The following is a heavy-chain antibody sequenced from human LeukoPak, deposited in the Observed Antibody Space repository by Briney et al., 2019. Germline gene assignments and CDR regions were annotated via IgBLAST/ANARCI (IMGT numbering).Heavy chain of an antibody. CDR3: ARNSGSYDAFDN. CDR2: ISAYNGNT. J-gene: IGHJ3*02. CDR1: GGSFSSST. D-gene: IGHD1-26*01. Sequence: GASVKVSCKASGGSFSSSTFSWVRQAPGQGLEWMGWISAYNGNTNYAQKLQGRVTMTTDTSTSTAYMELRSLRSDDTAVYYCARNSGSYDAFDNWGQGTMVTVSS. V-gene: IGHV1-18*01.